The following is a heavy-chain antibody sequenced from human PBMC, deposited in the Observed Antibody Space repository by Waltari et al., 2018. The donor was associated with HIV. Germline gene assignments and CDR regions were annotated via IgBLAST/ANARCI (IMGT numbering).Heavy chain of an antibody. CDR1: GGPISSYY. J-gene: IGHJ3*02. Sequence: QVQLEESGPGLVKPSETLSLTCTVSGGPISSYYWSWIRLPAGKGLEWIGRIYTSGSTNYNPYLKRRITLSVDTSSNQFSLKLSSVTAADTAVYYCARGLRLGELSLYKYAFDIWGQGTMVTVSS. CDR3: ARGLRLGELSLYKYAFDI. CDR2: IYTSGST. V-gene: IGHV4-4*07. D-gene: IGHD3-16*02.